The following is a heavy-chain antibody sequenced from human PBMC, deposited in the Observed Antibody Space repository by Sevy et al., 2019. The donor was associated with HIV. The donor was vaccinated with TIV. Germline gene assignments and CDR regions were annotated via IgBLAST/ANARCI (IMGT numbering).Heavy chain of an antibody. V-gene: IGHV3-7*01. CDR2: IKQDGSVK. CDR3: VRAIAADGSF. Sequence: GGSLRLSCAASGFSLSTYWMSWVRQAPGKGLEWVANIKQDGSVKYYVDSVKGRFTISRDNARNFLYLQMSSLRAEDTALYYCVRAIAADGSFWGQGTLVTVSS. D-gene: IGHD6-13*01. CDR1: GFSLSTYW. J-gene: IGHJ1*01.